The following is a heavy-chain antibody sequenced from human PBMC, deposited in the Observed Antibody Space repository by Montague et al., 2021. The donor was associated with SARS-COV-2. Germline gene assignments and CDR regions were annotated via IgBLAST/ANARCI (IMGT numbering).Heavy chain of an antibody. Sequence: SETLSLTRAVSGGSASDTDYYWGWVGRSPGKGLQSPTTTAKSDNSFPXPPPKSRLSIFVHLSTNEVSLSLASVTAADTAIYYCVRGPFTRGGFDKWGQGALVTVSS. CDR3: VRGPFTRGGFDK. J-gene: IGHJ4*02. D-gene: IGHD3-10*01. V-gene: IGHV4-39*01. CDR1: GGSASDTDYY. CDR2: TAKSDNS.